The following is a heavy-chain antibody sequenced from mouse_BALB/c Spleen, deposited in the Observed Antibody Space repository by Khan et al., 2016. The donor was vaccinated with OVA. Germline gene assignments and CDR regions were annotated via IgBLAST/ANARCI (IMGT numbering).Heavy chain of an antibody. V-gene: IGHV1-76*01. J-gene: IGHJ3*01. CDR3: AGSGDYDEVWFAY. CDR2: IYPGTDST. D-gene: IGHD2-4*01. CDR1: GYIFTNYW. Sequence: VELVESGAELVRPGASVKLSCKTSGYIFTNYWIHWLKQRSGQGLEWIARIYPGTDSTYYNEKFKDKATLTADKSSSTAYMQLSSLKSEDSAVYFCAGSGDYDEVWFAYWGQGTLVTVSA.